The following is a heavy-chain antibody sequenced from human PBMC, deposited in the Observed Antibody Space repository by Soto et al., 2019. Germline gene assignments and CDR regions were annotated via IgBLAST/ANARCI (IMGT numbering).Heavy chain of an antibody. J-gene: IGHJ6*02. CDR2: IDPSDSYT. CDR1: GYSFTIYW. V-gene: IGHV5-10-1*01. D-gene: IGHD6-13*01. Sequence: GESLKISCKCSGYSFTIYWISWVRQMPGKGLEWMGRIDPSDSYTNYSPSFQGHVTISADKSISTAYLQWSSLKASDTAMYYCERLAVKQLYYYGMDVWGQGTTVTVSS. CDR3: ERLAVKQLYYYGMDV.